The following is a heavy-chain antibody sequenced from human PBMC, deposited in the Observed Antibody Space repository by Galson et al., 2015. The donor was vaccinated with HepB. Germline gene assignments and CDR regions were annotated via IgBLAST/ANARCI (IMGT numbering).Heavy chain of an antibody. J-gene: IGHJ3*02. CDR3: ARDVIQLWPYHDAFDI. D-gene: IGHD5-18*01. Sequence: SETLSLTCTVSGGSISSYYWSWIRQPPGKGLEWIGYIYYSGSTNYNPSLKCRVTISVDTSKNQFSLKLSSVTAADTAVYYCARDVIQLWPYHDAFDIWGQGTMVTVSS. V-gene: IGHV4-59*01. CDR1: GGSISSYY. CDR2: IYYSGST.